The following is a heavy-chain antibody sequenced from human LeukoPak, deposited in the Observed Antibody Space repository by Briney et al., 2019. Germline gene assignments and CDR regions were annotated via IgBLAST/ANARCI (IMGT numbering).Heavy chain of an antibody. V-gene: IGHV4-61*02. CDR3: ARDRYCSSSRCRNWFDP. J-gene: IGHJ5*02. D-gene: IGHD2-2*01. Sequence: PSETRSLTCTVAGGSISSGSYYWSWIRQPAGKGLEWIGRIYTSGSTNYNPSLKSRVTISVDTSKNQFSLKLSSVTAADTAVYYCARDRYCSSSRCRNWFDPWGQGTLVTVSS. CDR2: IYTSGST. CDR1: GGSISSGSYY.